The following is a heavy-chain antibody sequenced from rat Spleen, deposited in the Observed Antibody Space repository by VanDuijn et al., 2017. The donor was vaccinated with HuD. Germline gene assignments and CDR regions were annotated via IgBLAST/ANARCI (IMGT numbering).Heavy chain of an antibody. J-gene: IGHJ1*01. Sequence: EVQLVESGGGAVQPGRSMKLSCTASGFTFSSFPMAWVRQAATKGLEWVASISTSGVGTYYRDSVKGRFTVSRDNAKSTLYLQMNSLKSEDTATYYCTRVETLYWYFDFWGPGTMVTVSS. CDR1: GFTFSSFP. CDR3: TRVETLYWYFDF. V-gene: IGHV5-46*01. CDR2: ISTSGVGT. D-gene: IGHD3-4*01.